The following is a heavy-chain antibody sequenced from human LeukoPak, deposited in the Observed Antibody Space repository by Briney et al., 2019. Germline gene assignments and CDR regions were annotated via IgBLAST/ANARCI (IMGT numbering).Heavy chain of an antibody. D-gene: IGHD2-15*01. CDR1: GYSISSGYY. V-gene: IGHV4-38-2*02. CDR2: IYHSGST. CDR3: ARVGTDCSGGSCYDWFDP. Sequence: PSETLSPTCTVSGYSISSGYYWGWIRQPPGKGLEWIGSIYHSGSTYYNPSLKSRVTISVDTSKNQFSLKLSSVTAADTAVYYCARVGTDCSGGSCYDWFDPWGQGTLVTVSS. J-gene: IGHJ5*02.